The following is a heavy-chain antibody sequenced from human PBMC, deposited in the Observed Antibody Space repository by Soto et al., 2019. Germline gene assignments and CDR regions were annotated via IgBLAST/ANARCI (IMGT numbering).Heavy chain of an antibody. CDR1: GFTFSSYA. CDR2: ISGSGGST. D-gene: IGHD6-19*01. J-gene: IGHJ3*02. CDR3: AKDPPGYSSGWYIFGAFDI. V-gene: IGHV3-23*01. Sequence: EVQLLESGGGLVQPGGSLRLSCAASGFTFSSYAMSWVRQAPGKGLEWVSAISGSGGSTYYADSVKGRFTISRDNSKNTLYLQMNSLRAEDTAVYYCAKDPPGYSSGWYIFGAFDIWGQGTMVTVSS.